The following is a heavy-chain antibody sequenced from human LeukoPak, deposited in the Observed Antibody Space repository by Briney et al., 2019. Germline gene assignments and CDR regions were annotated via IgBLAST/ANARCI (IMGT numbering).Heavy chain of an antibody. J-gene: IGHJ4*02. D-gene: IGHD3-10*01. Sequence: GGSLRLSCAASGFTFSDYRMSWIRQAPGKGLEWVSYISLSSTYTNYADSVKGRFTISRDNAKNLLYLQMNSLRAEDTAVYYCARDGWFGELDKDHFDYWGQGTLVAVSS. CDR2: ISLSSTYT. V-gene: IGHV3-11*06. CDR1: GFTFSDYR. CDR3: ARDGWFGELDKDHFDY.